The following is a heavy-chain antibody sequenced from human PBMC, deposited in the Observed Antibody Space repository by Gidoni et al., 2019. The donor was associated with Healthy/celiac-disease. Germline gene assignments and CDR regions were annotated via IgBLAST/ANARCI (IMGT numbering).Heavy chain of an antibody. CDR3: ARFSLQWLGPPWFDP. V-gene: IGHV1-18*01. CDR1: GYTVTSYG. Sequence: QVELVQSGAEVKKPGASGKGSGKGYGYTVTSYGISCGRQAPGQGLEWTGWSSAYNGNTNYAQKLPGRVPVTTDTSPSTAYMELRSLRSYDTAVYYCARFSLQWLGPPWFDPCGQGTLVPVSS. J-gene: IGHJ5*02. CDR2: SSAYNGNT. D-gene: IGHD6-19*01.